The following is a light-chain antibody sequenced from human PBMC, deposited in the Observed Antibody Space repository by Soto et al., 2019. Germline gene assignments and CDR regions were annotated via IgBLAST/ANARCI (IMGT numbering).Light chain of an antibody. CDR1: QGIGNY. CDR2: PAS. Sequence: DIQMTQSPSSLSASVGDRVTITCRASQGIGNYLAWYQQKPGKVPKLLIFPASTLQSGVPSRFSGSGSGTDFTLTISSLQPEDVASYYCQKCNTFPFTFGPGTKVDIK. J-gene: IGKJ3*01. V-gene: IGKV1-27*01. CDR3: QKCNTFPFT.